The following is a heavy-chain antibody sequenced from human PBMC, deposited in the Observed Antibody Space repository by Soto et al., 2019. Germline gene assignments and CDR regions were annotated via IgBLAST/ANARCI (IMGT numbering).Heavy chain of an antibody. D-gene: IGHD3-9*01. Sequence: EVQLVESGGDSVQPGGSLRLSCAASGFPFSSYWMHWVRHTPGKGLEWVSRISGDGTTIYYADSLTGRFTVSRDNAKNTLSLQMSGLGAEDTAVYYCAREYDGILTGYYNDHWGQGTLVSVAS. J-gene: IGHJ4*02. V-gene: IGHV3-74*01. CDR2: ISGDGTTI. CDR3: AREYDGILTGYYNDH. CDR1: GFPFSSYW.